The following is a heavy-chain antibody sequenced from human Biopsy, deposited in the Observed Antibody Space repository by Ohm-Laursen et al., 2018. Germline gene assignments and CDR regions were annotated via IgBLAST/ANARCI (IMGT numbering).Heavy chain of an antibody. CDR3: VRGYSSSWSGYLDH. CDR1: GFTFADYA. J-gene: IGHJ4*02. Sequence: SLRLSCAATGFTFADYAMHWVRQAPGKGLEWVSGISWDGGSEGYADSVKGRFTISRDNAKNSLFLQMNSLTTEDTALYYCVRGYSSSWSGYLDHWGQGTLVTVSS. D-gene: IGHD3-3*01. CDR2: ISWDGGSE. V-gene: IGHV3-9*01.